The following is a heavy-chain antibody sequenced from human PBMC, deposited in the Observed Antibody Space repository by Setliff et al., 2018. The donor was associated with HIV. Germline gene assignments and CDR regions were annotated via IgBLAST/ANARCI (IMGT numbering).Heavy chain of an antibody. CDR2: ISSSSSYI. V-gene: IGHV3-21*01. J-gene: IGHJ4*02. D-gene: IGHD6-19*01. CDR3: ARDVAVAGTEF. Sequence: GGSLRLSCAASGFTFSSYSMNWVRQAPGKGLEWVSSISSSSSYIYYADSVKGRFTISRDNARNSLYLQMNSLKADDTAVYYCARDVAVAGTEFWGQGTLVTVSS. CDR1: GFTFSSYS.